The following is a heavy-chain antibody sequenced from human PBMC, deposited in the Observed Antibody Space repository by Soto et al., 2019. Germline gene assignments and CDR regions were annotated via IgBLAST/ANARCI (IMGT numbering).Heavy chain of an antibody. D-gene: IGHD4-17*01. CDR2: INPSGGST. Sequence: ASVKVSCKASGYTFTSYYMHWVRQAPGQGLEWMGIINPSGGSTSYAQKFQGRVTMTRDTSTSTVYMELSSLRSEDTAVYYCARDKSAVTKGYYYYYYMDVWGKGTTVTVSS. V-gene: IGHV1-46*03. CDR1: GYTFTSYY. CDR3: ARDKSAVTKGYYYYYYMDV. J-gene: IGHJ6*03.